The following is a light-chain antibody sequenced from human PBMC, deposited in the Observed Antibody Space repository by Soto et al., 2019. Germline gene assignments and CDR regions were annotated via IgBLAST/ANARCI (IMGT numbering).Light chain of an antibody. CDR3: QQYNNYWT. J-gene: IGKJ1*01. CDR1: QIISNW. Sequence: DIQMTQSPSTLSASVGDRVTITFRASQIISNWLAWYQQKPGKAPKLLIYKASSLESGVPSRFSGSGSGTEFTLTISSLQPDDFATYYCQQYNNYWTFGQGTKVEIK. V-gene: IGKV1-5*03. CDR2: KAS.